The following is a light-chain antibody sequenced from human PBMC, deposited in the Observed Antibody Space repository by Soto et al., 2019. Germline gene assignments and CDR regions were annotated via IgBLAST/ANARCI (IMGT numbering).Light chain of an antibody. Sequence: QSALTQPASVSGSPGQSITISCTGTSSDVGGYNYVSWYQQHPDKAPKLMIYEVSNRPSGVSNRFSGSKSGNTASLTISGLQAEDEADYYCISYTSSSTPYVFGTGTKLTV. V-gene: IGLV2-14*01. CDR3: ISYTSSSTPYV. CDR2: EVS. CDR1: SSDVGGYNY. J-gene: IGLJ1*01.